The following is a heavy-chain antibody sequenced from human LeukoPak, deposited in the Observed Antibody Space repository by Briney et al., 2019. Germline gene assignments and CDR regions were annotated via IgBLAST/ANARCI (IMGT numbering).Heavy chain of an antibody. CDR1: GFTFSSYG. D-gene: IGHD2-2*01. CDR2: IWYDGSNK. V-gene: IGHV3-33*01. CDR3: ARELRDIVVVPAAMVVWKYYYGMDV. Sequence: GRSLRLSCAASGFTFSSYGMHWVRQAPGKGLEWVAVIWYDGSNKYYADSVKGRFTISRDNSKNTLYLQMNSLRAEDTAVYYCARELRDIVVVPAAMVVWKYYYGMDVWGQGTTVTVSS. J-gene: IGHJ6*02.